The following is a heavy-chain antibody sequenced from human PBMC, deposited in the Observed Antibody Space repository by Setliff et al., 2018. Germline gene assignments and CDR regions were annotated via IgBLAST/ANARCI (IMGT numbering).Heavy chain of an antibody. CDR2: ISAYDGDT. CDR3: ARPGLYCSGGSCYGDDAFDI. CDR1: GSTFTSYG. Sequence: ASVKVSCKASGSTFTSYGISWVRQAPGQGLEWMGWISAYDGDTNYAQKLQGRVTMTTDTSTTTAYMELRSLRSDDTAVYYCARPGLYCSGGSCYGDDAFDIWGQGTMVTVSS. J-gene: IGHJ3*02. D-gene: IGHD2-15*01. V-gene: IGHV1-18*01.